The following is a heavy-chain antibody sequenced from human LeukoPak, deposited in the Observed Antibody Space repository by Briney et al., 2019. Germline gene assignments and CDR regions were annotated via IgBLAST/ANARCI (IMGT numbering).Heavy chain of an antibody. CDR3: ARLGGYDFWSGYYR. D-gene: IGHD3-3*01. Sequence: SETLSLTCTVSGGSISSSSYYWGWIRQPPGKGLEWIGSIYYSGSTYYNPSLKSRVTISVDTSKNQFSLKLSSATAADTAVYYCARLGGYDFWSGYYRWGQGTLVTVSS. CDR1: GGSISSSSYY. CDR2: IYYSGST. V-gene: IGHV4-39*01. J-gene: IGHJ4*02.